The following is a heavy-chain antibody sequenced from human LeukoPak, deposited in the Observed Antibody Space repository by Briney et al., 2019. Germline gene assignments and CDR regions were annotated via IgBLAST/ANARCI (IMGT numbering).Heavy chain of an antibody. J-gene: IGHJ6*02. CDR2: IIPIFGTA. CDR3: ARDPLNTIFGVVIIGSYGMDV. V-gene: IGHV1-69*13. Sequence: SVKVSCKASGGTFSIYAISWVRQAPGQGLEWMGGIIPIFGTANYAQKFQGRVTITADESTSTAYMELSSLRSEDTAVYYCARDPLNTIFGVVIIGSYGMDVWGQGTTVTVSS. D-gene: IGHD3-3*01. CDR1: GGTFSIYA.